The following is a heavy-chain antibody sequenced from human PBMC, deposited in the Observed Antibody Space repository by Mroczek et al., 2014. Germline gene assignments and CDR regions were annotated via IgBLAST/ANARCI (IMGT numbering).Heavy chain of an antibody. CDR2: INHSGST. D-gene: IGHD2-2*01. CDR1: GGSFSGYY. J-gene: IGHJ6*03. Sequence: QVQLQESGAGLLKPSETLSLTCAVYGGSFSGYYWSWIRQPPGKGLEWIGEINHSGSTNYNPSLKSRVTISVDTSKNQFSLKLSSVTAADTAVYYCARGLVVAQDYYYYYMDVWGKGTTVTVSS. V-gene: IGHV4-34*01. CDR3: ARGLVVAQDYYYYYMDV.